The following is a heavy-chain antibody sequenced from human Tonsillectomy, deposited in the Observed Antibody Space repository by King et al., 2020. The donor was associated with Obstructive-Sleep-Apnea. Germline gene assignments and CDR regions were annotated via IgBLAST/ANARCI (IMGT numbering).Heavy chain of an antibody. CDR3: ARALDYGDYLDH. V-gene: IGHV3-30-3*01. Sequence: VQLVESGGGVVQPGRSLRLSCAASGFTFSSYAMHWVRQAPGKGLGWVSVISYDGSNKYYADSVKGRFTISRDNSKNTLCLQMNSLRAEDTAVYYCARALDYGDYLDHWGQGTLVTVSS. CDR1: GFTFSSYA. D-gene: IGHD4-17*01. CDR2: ISYDGSNK. J-gene: IGHJ4*02.